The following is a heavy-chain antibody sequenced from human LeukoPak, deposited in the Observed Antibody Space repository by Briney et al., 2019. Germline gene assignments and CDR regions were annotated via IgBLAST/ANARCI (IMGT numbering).Heavy chain of an antibody. CDR1: GFTLSGYW. CDR3: ARGRGPIEASFDY. D-gene: IGHD3-10*01. V-gene: IGHV3-74*01. J-gene: IGHJ4*02. CDR2: ISSDGSIT. Sequence: HPGGSLRLSCAASGFTLSGYWMHWVRQAPGQGLVWVSRISSDGSITNYADSVKGRFTISRDNAKNTLYLQMNSLRAEDTAVYYCARGRGPIEASFDYWGQGTLVTVSS.